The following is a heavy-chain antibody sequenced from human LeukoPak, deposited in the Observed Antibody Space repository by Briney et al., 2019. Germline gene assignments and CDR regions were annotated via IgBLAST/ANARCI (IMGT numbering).Heavy chain of an antibody. D-gene: IGHD6-13*01. V-gene: IGHV4-39*07. CDR2: IYYSGST. Sequence: KPSETLSLTCTVSSGSISSSIYYWGWIRQPPGKELEWIGSIYYSGSTYYNPSLKSRVTISVDTSKNQFSLKLTSVTAADTAMYYCARHRPTYSSTRTNWFDPWGQGTLVTVSS. CDR3: ARHRPTYSSTRTNWFDP. J-gene: IGHJ5*02. CDR1: SGSISSSIYY.